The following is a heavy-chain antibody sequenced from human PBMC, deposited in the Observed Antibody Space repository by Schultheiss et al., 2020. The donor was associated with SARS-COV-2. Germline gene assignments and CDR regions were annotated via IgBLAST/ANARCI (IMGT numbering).Heavy chain of an antibody. CDR2: IFYSGGT. Sequence: SETLSLTCTVSGGSISGSRGYWGWIRQPPGKGLEWIGSIFYSGGTYYNPSLKSRVTTSADTSRNQFSLRLRSVTAADTAVYYCARRVATIPGGAFDIWGQGTVVTVS. CDR1: GGSISGSRGY. J-gene: IGHJ3*02. D-gene: IGHD5-12*01. CDR3: ARRVATIPGGAFDI. V-gene: IGHV4-39*01.